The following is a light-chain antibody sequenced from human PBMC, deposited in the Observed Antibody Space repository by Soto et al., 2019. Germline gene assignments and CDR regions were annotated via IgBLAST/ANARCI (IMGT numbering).Light chain of an antibody. V-gene: IGLV2-14*01. CDR3: SSYRSRSTLLYV. CDR2: DVS. J-gene: IGLJ1*01. Sequence: QLVLTQPASVSGSPGQSITISCTGTSSDVGGYNYVSWYQQHPGKAPKLMIYDVSNRPSGVSNRFSGSKSGNTASLTISGLQAEDEADYYCSSYRSRSTLLYVFGTGTKVTVL. CDR1: SSDVGGYNY.